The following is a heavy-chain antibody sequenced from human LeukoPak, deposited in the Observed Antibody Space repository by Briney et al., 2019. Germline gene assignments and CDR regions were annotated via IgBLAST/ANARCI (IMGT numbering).Heavy chain of an antibody. V-gene: IGHV3-23*01. CDR2: ISSSGDIT. CDR3: AKRVTSGYYSFDY. CDR1: GIAFSSNA. Sequence: PGGSLRLSCADSGIAFSSNAMSWGCQTPGKGLEWVSSISSSGDITSYADSVKGRFTISRDKSKNTLYLQMNSLRAEDTAVYYCAKRVTSGYYSFDYSGQGTLVTVSS. J-gene: IGHJ4*02. D-gene: IGHD3-22*01.